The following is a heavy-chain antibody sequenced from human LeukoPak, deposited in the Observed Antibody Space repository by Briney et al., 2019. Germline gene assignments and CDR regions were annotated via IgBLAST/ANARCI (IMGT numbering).Heavy chain of an antibody. CDR3: AKDQARYDSSGYYYY. CDR1: GFTFSGYA. D-gene: IGHD3-22*01. Sequence: PGGSLRLSCAASGFTFSGYAMSWVRQAPGKGLEWVSAISGSGGSTYFADSVKGRFTISRDNSKNTLYLQMNSLRAEDTAVYYCAKDQARYDSSGYYYYWGQGTLVTVSS. V-gene: IGHV3-23*01. J-gene: IGHJ4*02. CDR2: ISGSGGST.